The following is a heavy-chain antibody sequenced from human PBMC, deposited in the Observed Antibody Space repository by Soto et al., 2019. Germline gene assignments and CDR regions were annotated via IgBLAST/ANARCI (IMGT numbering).Heavy chain of an antibody. V-gene: IGHV3-74*01. CDR2: INGDGSNT. CDR1: GFTFSNYW. Sequence: EVQLVESGGGLVQPGGSLRLSCAASGFTFSNYWMHWVRQAPGKGLVWVSRINGDGSNTTYADSMKGRFSISRDNAKNTLYLQMNSLRAEDTAVYYCARVSRSSSVNFDYWGQGTLVTVSS. CDR3: ARVSRSSSVNFDY. J-gene: IGHJ4*02. D-gene: IGHD6-6*01.